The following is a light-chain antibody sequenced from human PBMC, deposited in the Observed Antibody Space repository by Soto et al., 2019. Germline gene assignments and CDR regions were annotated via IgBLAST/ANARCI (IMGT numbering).Light chain of an antibody. J-gene: IGKJ2*01. CDR1: QSISTH. CDR2: ATY. V-gene: IGKV1-39*01. Sequence: EIQMTQSPSSLSASVRDRVTITCRASQSISTHLNWYQVKTGKAPKLLIFATYNLQSGVPSRFSGSGSGTDFTLTISSLXPXDVATYYCQQSSSVPRTFGQGTKVELK. CDR3: QQSSSVPRT.